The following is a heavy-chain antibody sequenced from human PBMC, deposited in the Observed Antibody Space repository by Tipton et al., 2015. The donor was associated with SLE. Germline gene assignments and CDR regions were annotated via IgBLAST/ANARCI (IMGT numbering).Heavy chain of an antibody. Sequence: RSLRLSCAASGFTFSSYAMHWVRQAPGKGLEWVAVISYDGSNKYYADSVKGRFTTSRDSSKNTLYLQMNSLRAEDTAVYYCAGLAAAGTRYYYMDVWGKGTTVTVSS. CDR3: AGLAAAGTRYYYMDV. CDR1: GFTFSSYA. CDR2: ISYDGSNK. J-gene: IGHJ6*03. V-gene: IGHV3-30*04. D-gene: IGHD6-13*01.